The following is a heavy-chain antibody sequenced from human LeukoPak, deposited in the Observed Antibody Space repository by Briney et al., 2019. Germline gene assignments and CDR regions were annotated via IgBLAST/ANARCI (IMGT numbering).Heavy chain of an antibody. CDR3: ARASWLPQSRNYYYMDV. D-gene: IGHD5-12*01. Sequence: SETLSLTCTVSGGSISGQYWSWIRQPPGKGLEWIGEIYYSGSTNYNPSLKSRVTISEDTSKNHFSLKLGSVTAADTAVYYCARASWLPQSRNYYYMDVWGKGTTVTISS. V-gene: IGHV4-59*11. CDR1: GGSISGQY. J-gene: IGHJ6*03. CDR2: IYYSGST.